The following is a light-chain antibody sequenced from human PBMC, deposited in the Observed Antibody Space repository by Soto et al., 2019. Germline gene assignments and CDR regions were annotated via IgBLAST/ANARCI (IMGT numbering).Light chain of an antibody. CDR3: HHHETPPPP. CDR2: GAS. CDR1: QTVNSPY. V-gene: IGKV3-20*01. Sequence: EIVLTQSPGTLSLSPGESGILSCRTSQTVNSPYLAWYQQKPGQAPRLLISGASTRATGIPDRFSGSGSGQECTLTIAKLDFEDFAIDYGHHHETPPPPFGPGTK. J-gene: IGKJ3*01.